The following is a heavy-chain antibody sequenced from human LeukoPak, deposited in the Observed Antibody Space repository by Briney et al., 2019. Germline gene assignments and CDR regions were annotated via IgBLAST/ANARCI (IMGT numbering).Heavy chain of an antibody. D-gene: IGHD1-26*01. V-gene: IGHV1-18*01. CDR2: ISAYNGNT. J-gene: IGHJ1*01. CDR1: GYTFTSYG. Sequence: GASVKVSCKSSGYTFTSYGISWVRQAPGQGLEWMGWISAYNGNTNYAQKLQGRVTMTTDTSTSTAYMELRSLRSDDTAVYYCARDFGSWELLPEYFQHWGQGTLVTVSS. CDR3: ARDFGSWELLPEYFQH.